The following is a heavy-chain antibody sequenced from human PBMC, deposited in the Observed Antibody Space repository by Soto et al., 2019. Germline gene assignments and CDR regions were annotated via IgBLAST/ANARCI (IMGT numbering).Heavy chain of an antibody. CDR3: ASVIGYYYHMDV. CDR1: GYTFTTYD. D-gene: IGHD3-22*01. J-gene: IGHJ6*02. CDR2: ISAYNGNT. V-gene: IGHV1-18*01. Sequence: QVQLVQSGGEVKKPGASVKVSCKASGYTFTTYDLSWVRQAPGQGLEWMGWISAYNGNTNYAQNLQGRVTMTTDTSTITAYMELRSLRSDDTAVYYCASVIGYYYHMDVWGQGTTVTVSS.